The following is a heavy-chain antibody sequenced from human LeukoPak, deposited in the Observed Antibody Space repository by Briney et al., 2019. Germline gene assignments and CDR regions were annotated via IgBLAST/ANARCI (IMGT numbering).Heavy chain of an antibody. V-gene: IGHV3-53*01. J-gene: IGHJ4*02. D-gene: IGHD6-19*01. CDR1: GFTVSSNY. Sequence: GGSLRLSCAASGFTVSSNYMSWVRQAPGKGLEWVSVIYSGGSTYYADSVKGRFTISRDNSKNMIYLEMSSLKAEDTAVYYCAKERSLEIAVAGTIFDYWGQGTLVTVSS. CDR3: AKERSLEIAVAGTIFDY. CDR2: IYSGGST.